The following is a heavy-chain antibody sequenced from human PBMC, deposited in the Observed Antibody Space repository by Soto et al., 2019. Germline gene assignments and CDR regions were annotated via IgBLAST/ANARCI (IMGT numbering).Heavy chain of an antibody. V-gene: IGHV3-74*01. CDR2: INGDGIST. CDR3: PRACGVTGPLYDYHDMDV. J-gene: IGHJ6*02. CDR1: RLSFGNYW. Sequence: GGALRLSCAASRLSFGNYWMHWVRQGPVKGLVWVSRINGDGISTHYADSVRGRFLISSDNANNTLYLQMSNLSAEHTAIYHRPRACGVTGPLYDYHDMDVRGQGTTVTVSS. D-gene: IGHD2-8*01.